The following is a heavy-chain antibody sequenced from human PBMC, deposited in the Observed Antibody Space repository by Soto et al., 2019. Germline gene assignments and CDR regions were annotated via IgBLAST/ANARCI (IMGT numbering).Heavy chain of an antibody. CDR1: GGTFSSYA. CDR2: MIPIFGTA. Sequence: SVKVSCKASGGTFSSYAISWVRQAPGQGLEWMGGMIPIFGTANYAQKFQGRVTITADESTSTAYMELSSLRSEDTAVYYCARGGKLESTQAPDYWGQETLVTVSS. D-gene: IGHD2-2*01. J-gene: IGHJ4*02. V-gene: IGHV1-69*13. CDR3: ARGGKLESTQAPDY.